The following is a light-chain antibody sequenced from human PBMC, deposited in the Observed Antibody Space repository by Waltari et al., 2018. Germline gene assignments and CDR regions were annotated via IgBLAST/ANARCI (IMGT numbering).Light chain of an antibody. CDR2: GAS. CDR3: QQRSNWPRIT. V-gene: IGKV3-15*01. Sequence: EIVMTQSPATLSVSPGERAPLSCRASQSVSSNLAWYQQKPGQAPRLLIYGASTRATGIPARFSGSGSGTEFTLTISSLEPEDFAVYYCQQRSNWPRITFGQGTRLEI. J-gene: IGKJ5*01. CDR1: QSVSSN.